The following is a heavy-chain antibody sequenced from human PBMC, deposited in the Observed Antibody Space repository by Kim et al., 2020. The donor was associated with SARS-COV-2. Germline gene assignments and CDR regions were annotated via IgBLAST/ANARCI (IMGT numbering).Heavy chain of an antibody. Sequence: PPLKSRVTISVDKSKNQFTLKLGSVTAADTAVYYCARSRFDWNYIHYMDVWGKGTTVTVSS. J-gene: IGHJ6*03. V-gene: IGHV4-4*02. CDR3: ARSRFDWNYIHYMDV. D-gene: IGHD1-7*01.